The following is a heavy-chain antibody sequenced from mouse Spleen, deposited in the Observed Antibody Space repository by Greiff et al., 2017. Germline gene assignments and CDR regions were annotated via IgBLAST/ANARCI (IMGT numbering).Heavy chain of an antibody. J-gene: IGHJ1*01. Sequence: EVKLVESGGGLVQPGGSRKLSCAASGFTFSSFGMHWVRQAPEKGLEWVAYISSGSSTIYYADTVKGRFTISRDNPKNTLFLQMTSLRSEDTAMYYCARRYDYDGYFDVWGAGTTVTVSS. CDR2: ISSGSSTI. D-gene: IGHD2-4*01. CDR1: GFTFSSFG. CDR3: ARRYDYDGYFDV. V-gene: IGHV5-17*02.